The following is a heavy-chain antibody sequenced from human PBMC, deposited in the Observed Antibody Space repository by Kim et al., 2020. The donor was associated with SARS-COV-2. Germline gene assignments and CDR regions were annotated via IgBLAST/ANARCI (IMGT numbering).Heavy chain of an antibody. CDR3: ARVQRRTGWHSSSPY. CDR1: GGSISSSSYY. V-gene: IGHV4-39*01. D-gene: IGHD6-6*01. Sequence: SETLSLTCTVSGGSISSSSYYWGWIRQPPGKGLEWIGSIYYSGSTYYNPSLKSRVTISVDTSKNQFSLKLSSVTAADTAVYYCARVQRRTGWHSSSPYWGQGTLVTVSS. CDR2: IYYSGST. J-gene: IGHJ4*02.